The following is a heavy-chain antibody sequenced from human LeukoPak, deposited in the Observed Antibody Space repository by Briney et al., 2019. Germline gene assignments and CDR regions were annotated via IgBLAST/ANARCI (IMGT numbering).Heavy chain of an antibody. J-gene: IGHJ6*02. V-gene: IGHV4-61*01. CDR3: AREWDYSYQPSYGMDV. CDR1: GGSVSSSNYY. D-gene: IGHD4-11*01. Sequence: PSETLSLTCTVSGGSVSSSNYYWTWIRQPPGKGLEWIGYIHYSGSTKYNPSLKSRVTISVDTSKNQFSLKVSSVNAADTAVYYCAREWDYSYQPSYGMDVWGQGTTVTVSS. CDR2: IHYSGST.